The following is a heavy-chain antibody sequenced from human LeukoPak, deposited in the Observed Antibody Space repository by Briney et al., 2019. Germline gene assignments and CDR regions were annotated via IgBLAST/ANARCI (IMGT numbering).Heavy chain of an antibody. D-gene: IGHD3-3*01. V-gene: IGHV4-34*01. CDR3: ARDRDTYYDF. CDR2: INHSGST. Sequence: PSETLSLTCAVYGGSFSGYYWSWIRQPPGKGLEWIGEINHSGSTNYNPSLKSRVTISVDTSKNQFSLKLSSVTAADTAVYYCARDRDTYYDFWGQGTLVTVSS. J-gene: IGHJ4*01. CDR1: GGSFSGYY.